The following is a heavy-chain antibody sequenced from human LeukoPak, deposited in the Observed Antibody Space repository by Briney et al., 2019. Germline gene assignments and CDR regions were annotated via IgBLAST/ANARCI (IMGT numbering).Heavy chain of an antibody. CDR2: IIPILGIA. Sequence: GASVKVSCKASGGTFSSYAISWVRQAPGQGLEWMGRIIPILGIANYAQKFQGRVTITADKSTSTAYMELSSLRSEDTAVYYCARDRLNLIAVAGLDYWGQGTLVTVSS. J-gene: IGHJ4*02. V-gene: IGHV1-69*04. D-gene: IGHD6-19*01. CDR1: GGTFSSYA. CDR3: ARDRLNLIAVAGLDY.